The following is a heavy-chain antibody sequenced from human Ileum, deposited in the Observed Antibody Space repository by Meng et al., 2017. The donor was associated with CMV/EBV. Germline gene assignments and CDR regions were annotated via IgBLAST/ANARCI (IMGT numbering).Heavy chain of an antibody. CDR1: GYTFTGYY. CDR2: INPNSGGT. Sequence: ASVKVSCKASGYTFTGYYMHWVRQAPGQGLEWMGWINPNSGGTNYALKFQGRVTMTRDTSISTAYMELSRLRSDDTAVYYCARSPRGYSGYDSVGMDVWGQGTTVTVSS. J-gene: IGHJ6*02. V-gene: IGHV1-2*02. CDR3: ARSPRGYSGYDSVGMDV. D-gene: IGHD5-12*01.